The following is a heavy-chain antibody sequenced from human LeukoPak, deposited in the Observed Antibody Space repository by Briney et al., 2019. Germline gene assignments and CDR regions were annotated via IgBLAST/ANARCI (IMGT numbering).Heavy chain of an antibody. J-gene: IGHJ4*02. CDR3: AREHMVRGVQRGDFDY. CDR1: GFTFSSYA. CDR2: INSDGSST. V-gene: IGHV3-74*01. D-gene: IGHD3-10*01. Sequence: PGGSLRLSCAASGFTFSSYAMSWVRQAPGKGLEWVSRINSDGSSTSYADSVKGRFTISRDNAKNTLYLQMNSLRAEDTAVYYCAREHMVRGVQRGDFDYWGQGTLVTVSS.